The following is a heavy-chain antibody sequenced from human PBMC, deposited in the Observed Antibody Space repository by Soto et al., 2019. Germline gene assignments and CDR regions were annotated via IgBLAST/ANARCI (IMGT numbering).Heavy chain of an antibody. Sequence: SETLSLTCTVSGGSMSSYYWSWIRQPPGKGLEWIGYIYYSGSTNYNPSLRSRVTISVDTSKNQFSLKLSSVTAADTALYYCAAYTKHVWFDPWGQGNLVTVSS. D-gene: IGHD4-4*01. V-gene: IGHV4-59*12. J-gene: IGHJ5*02. CDR3: AAYTKHVWFDP. CDR2: IYYSGST. CDR1: GGSMSSYY.